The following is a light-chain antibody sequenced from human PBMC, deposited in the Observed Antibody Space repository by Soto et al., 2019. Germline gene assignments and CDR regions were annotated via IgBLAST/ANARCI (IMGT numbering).Light chain of an antibody. J-gene: IGKJ2*01. CDR1: QSVSSN. Sequence: EIVMTQSPATLSVSPGERATLSCRASQSVSSNLAWYQQKPDQAPRLLIYGASTRATGIPARFSGSRSGTEFTLTISSLQSEDFAVYYCQQYSNWPPYTFGQGTKLEIK. CDR2: GAS. CDR3: QQYSNWPPYT. V-gene: IGKV3-15*01.